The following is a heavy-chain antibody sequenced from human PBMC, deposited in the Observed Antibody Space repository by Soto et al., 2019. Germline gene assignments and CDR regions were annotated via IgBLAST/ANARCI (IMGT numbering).Heavy chain of an antibody. CDR1: GYTLTELS. J-gene: IGHJ3*02. CDR3: AKLLGELSLSSLDAFDI. CDR2: FDPEDGET. D-gene: IGHD3-16*02. Sequence: ASVKVSCKVSGYTLTELSMHWVRQAPGKGLEWMGGFDPEDGETIYAQKFQGRVTMTEDTSTDTAYMELSSLRSEDTAVYYCAKLLGELSLSSLDAFDIWGQGTMVTVSS. V-gene: IGHV1-24*01.